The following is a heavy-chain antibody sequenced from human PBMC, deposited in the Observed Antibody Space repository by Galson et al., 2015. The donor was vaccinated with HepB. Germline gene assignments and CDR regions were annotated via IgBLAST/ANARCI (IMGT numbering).Heavy chain of an antibody. CDR3: ARGPRGYQLLYQSWFDP. V-gene: IGHV4-34*01. Sequence: ETLSLTCAVYGGSFSGYYWSWIRQPPGKGLEWIGEINHSGSTNYNPSLKSRVTISVDTSKNQFSLKLSSVTAADTAVYYCARGPRGYQLLYQSWFDPWGQGTLVTVSS. CDR2: INHSGST. D-gene: IGHD2-2*02. CDR1: GGSFSGYY. J-gene: IGHJ5*02.